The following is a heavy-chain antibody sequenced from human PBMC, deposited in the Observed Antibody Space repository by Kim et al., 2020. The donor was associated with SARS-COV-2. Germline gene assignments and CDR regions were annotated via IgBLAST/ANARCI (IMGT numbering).Heavy chain of an antibody. D-gene: IGHD3-10*01. V-gene: IGHV4-31*03. Sequence: SETLSLTCTVSGGSIRSGGYYWSWIRQHPGKGLEWVECIYYSGNNYYNQSLKSRVTISVATSKNQFSLKLSSVTAAATAVYYCARIRKAAVRGVKGYWFDPWRQGTLVTVSS. J-gene: IGHJ5*02. CDR3: ARIRKAAVRGVKGYWFDP. CDR2: IYYSGNN. CDR1: GGSIRSGGYY.